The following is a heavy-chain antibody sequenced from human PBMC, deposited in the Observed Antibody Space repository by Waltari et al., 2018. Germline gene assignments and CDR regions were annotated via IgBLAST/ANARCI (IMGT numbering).Heavy chain of an antibody. V-gene: IGHV3-30*18. J-gene: IGHJ4*02. CDR2: ISYEGSKK. Sequence: QVQLVESGGGVVQPGRSLRLSCAASGFTFRSFGMRWVRQAPGKGVGAVEVISYEGSKKYYADSVKGRFTISRDNSNDTLYLQMNTLRPEDTAVYYCAKDGFLEYLYSVFDSWGQGTLVSVSS. CDR1: GFTFRSFG. D-gene: IGHD3-3*01. CDR3: AKDGFLEYLYSVFDS.